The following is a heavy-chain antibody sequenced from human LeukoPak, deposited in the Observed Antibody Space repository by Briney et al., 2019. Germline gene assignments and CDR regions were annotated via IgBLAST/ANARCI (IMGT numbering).Heavy chain of an antibody. CDR2: ISGSGGST. J-gene: IGHJ4*02. CDR1: GFTFSSYA. V-gene: IGHV3-23*01. D-gene: IGHD3-16*02. Sequence: VGSLRLSCAASGFTFSSYAMSWVRQAPGKGLEWVSAISGSGGSTYYADSVKGRFTISRDNSKNTLYLQMNSLRAEDTAVYYCAKDWLAFGGVIAPDYWGQGTLVTVSS. CDR3: AKDWLAFGGVIAPDY.